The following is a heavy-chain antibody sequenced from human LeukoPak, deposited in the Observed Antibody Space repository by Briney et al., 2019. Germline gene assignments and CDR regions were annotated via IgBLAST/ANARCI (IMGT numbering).Heavy chain of an antibody. CDR3: ARHAYILTGYYGELTHFDY. J-gene: IGHJ4*02. Sequence: SETLSLTCTVSGGSISSGGYYWSWIRQHPGKGLEWIGYIYYSGSTYYNPSLKSRVTISVDTSKNQFSLKLSSVTAADTAVYYCARHAYILTGYYGELTHFDYWGQGTLVTVSS. CDR1: GGSISSGGYY. CDR2: IYYSGST. V-gene: IGHV4-39*01. D-gene: IGHD3-9*01.